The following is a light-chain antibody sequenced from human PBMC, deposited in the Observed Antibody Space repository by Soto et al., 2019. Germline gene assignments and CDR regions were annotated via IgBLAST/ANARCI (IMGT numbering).Light chain of an antibody. CDR3: CSYTDGSSLL. V-gene: IGLV2-23*01. Sequence: QSVLTQPASVSESPGQSISISCGGGRNDIGTYNLVSWYQQHPGKAPKLIIYEGNKRPSGVSNRFSGSRSGNTASLTISGLLAEDEADYYCCSYTDGSSLLFGGGTKLTVL. CDR1: RNDIGTYNL. J-gene: IGLJ3*02. CDR2: EGN.